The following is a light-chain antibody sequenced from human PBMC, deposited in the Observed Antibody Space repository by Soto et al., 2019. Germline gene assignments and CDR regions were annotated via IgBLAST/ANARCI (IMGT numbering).Light chain of an antibody. V-gene: IGKV3-20*01. CDR2: GAS. CDR3: QQHGTSPYT. CDR1: QSLSSVY. J-gene: IGKJ2*01. Sequence: EIVLTQSPGTLSLSPGERATLSCRASQSLSSVYLAWYQQKPGQSPRLLIYGASSRATGIPDRFSGSGSGTDFTLTINRLEPEDVAVYYCQQHGTSPYTFGQGTVLEIK.